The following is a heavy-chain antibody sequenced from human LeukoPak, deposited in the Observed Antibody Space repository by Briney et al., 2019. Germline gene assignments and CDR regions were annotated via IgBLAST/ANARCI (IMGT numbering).Heavy chain of an antibody. V-gene: IGHV3-23*01. Sequence: GGSLRLSCAASGFTFSNYAMSWVRQAPGKGLEWVSAISGSGGSTYYADSVKGRFTISRDNSKNTLYLQMNSLKAEDTAVYYCAKCDDYALNCPLCYWGQGTLVTVSS. CDR3: AKCDDYALNCPLCY. D-gene: IGHD4-17*01. CDR2: ISGSGGST. J-gene: IGHJ4*02. CDR1: GFTFSNYA.